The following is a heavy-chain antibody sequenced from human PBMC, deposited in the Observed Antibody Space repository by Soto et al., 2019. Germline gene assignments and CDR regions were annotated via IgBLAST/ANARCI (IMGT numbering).Heavy chain of an antibody. CDR1: GYTFTSYD. CDR2: MNPNSGNT. J-gene: IGHJ3*02. CDR3: ATDIVVVTDYAFDI. D-gene: IGHD2-21*02. Sequence: GDSLKVECKTAGYTFTSYDINWVRQATGQGLEWMGWMNPNSGNTGYAQKFQGRVTMTRNTSISTAYMELSSLRSEDTAVYYCATDIVVVTDYAFDIWGQGTMVTVSS. V-gene: IGHV1-8*01.